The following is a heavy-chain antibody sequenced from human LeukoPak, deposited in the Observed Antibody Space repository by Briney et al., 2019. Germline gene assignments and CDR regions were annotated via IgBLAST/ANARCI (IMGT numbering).Heavy chain of an antibody. V-gene: IGHV3-33*06. J-gene: IGHJ3*02. CDR3: AKDWDSWSGYSAFDI. D-gene: IGHD3-3*01. CDR2: IWYDGSNK. CDR1: GFTFSSYG. Sequence: PGRSLRLSCAASGFTFSSYGMHWVRQAPGKGLEWVAVIWYDGSNKYYADSVKGRFTSSRDNSKNTLYLQMNSLRAEDTAVYYCAKDWDSWSGYSAFDIWGQGTMVTVSS.